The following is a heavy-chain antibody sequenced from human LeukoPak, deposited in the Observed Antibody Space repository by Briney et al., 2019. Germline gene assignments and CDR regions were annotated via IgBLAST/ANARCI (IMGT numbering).Heavy chain of an antibody. CDR3: ARDHIVVVPAATDY. J-gene: IGHJ4*02. D-gene: IGHD2-2*01. V-gene: IGHV1-18*01. CDR2: ISAYNGNT. CDR1: GYTFTSYG. Sequence: ASVKVSCKASGYTFTSYGISWVRQAPGQGLEWMGWISAYNGNTNYAQKLQGRVTMTTDTSTSTAYMELRSLRSDDTAVYYCARDHIVVVPAATDYWGQGTLVIVSS.